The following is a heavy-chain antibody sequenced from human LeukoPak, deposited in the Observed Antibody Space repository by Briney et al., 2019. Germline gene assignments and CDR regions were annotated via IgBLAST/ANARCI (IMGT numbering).Heavy chain of an antibody. J-gene: IGHJ6*03. V-gene: IGHV1-8*03. D-gene: IGHD4-17*01. CDR1: GYTFTSYD. CDR2: MNPNSGNT. CDR3: ARLYGDYGYYYYYYMDV. Sequence: ASVKVSCKASGYTFTSYDINWVRQATGQGLEWMGWMNPNSGNTGYAQKFQSRVTITRNTSISTAYMELSSLRSEDTAVYYCARLYGDYGYYYYYYMDVWGKGTTVTVSS.